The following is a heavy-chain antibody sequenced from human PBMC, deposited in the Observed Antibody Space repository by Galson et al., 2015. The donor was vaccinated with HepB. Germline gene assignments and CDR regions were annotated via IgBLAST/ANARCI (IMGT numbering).Heavy chain of an antibody. V-gene: IGHV3-30*18. D-gene: IGHD2-15*01. CDR1: GFTFSNYG. CDR3: VKACRGGGSCFYFQS. CDR2: ISHDGRSK. Sequence: SLRLSCAASGFTFSNYGMHWVRQAPGKGLEWVAVISHDGRSKYYADSVKGRFTISRDNSRNTLDLQMDSLGPEDTAIYYCVKACRGGGSCFYFQSWGQGTLVTVSS. J-gene: IGHJ4*02.